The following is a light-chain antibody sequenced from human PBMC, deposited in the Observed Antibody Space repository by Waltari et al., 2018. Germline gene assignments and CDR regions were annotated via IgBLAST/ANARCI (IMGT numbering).Light chain of an antibody. CDR3: CSYAGDTTWV. CDR2: EVT. V-gene: IGLV2-23*02. J-gene: IGLJ3*02. CDR1: SSDVGNYNL. Sequence: QSALTPPASVSGSPGQSITIPCTGTSSDVGNYNLVSWYQQHPGKAPKFMIYEVTKRPSGVSDRFSGSKSGNTASLTISGLQAEDEADYYCCSYAGDTTWVFGGGTKLTVL.